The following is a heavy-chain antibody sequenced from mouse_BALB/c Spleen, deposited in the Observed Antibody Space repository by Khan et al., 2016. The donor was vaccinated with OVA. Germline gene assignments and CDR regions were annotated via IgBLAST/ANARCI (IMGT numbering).Heavy chain of an antibody. V-gene: IGHV3-2*02. D-gene: IGHD1-1*01. J-gene: IGHJ4*01. Sequence: EVQLQESGPGLVKPSQSLSLTCTVTGYSITSDYAWDWIRQFPGNKLEWMGYISYGGSTSYNPSLKSRISITRDTSKNQFFLQLNSVTTEGTATYYCARKNYYGYAMDYWGQGTSVTVSS. CDR3: ARKNYYGYAMDY. CDR2: ISYGGST. CDR1: GYSITSDYA.